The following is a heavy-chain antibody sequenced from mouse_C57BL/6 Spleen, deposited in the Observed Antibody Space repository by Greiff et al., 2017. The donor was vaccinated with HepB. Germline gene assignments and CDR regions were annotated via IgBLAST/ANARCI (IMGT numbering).Heavy chain of an antibody. CDR1: GYAFSSSW. J-gene: IGHJ3*01. Sequence: QVQLMESGPELVKPGASVKISCKASGYAFSSSWMNWVKQRPGKGLEWIGRIYPGDGDTNYNGKFKGKATLTAAKTSSTAYMQLSSLTSEDSAVYFCAKGGTITGVGPFAYWGQGTLVTVSA. CDR2: IYPGDGDT. V-gene: IGHV1-82*01. CDR3: AKGGTITGVGPFAY. D-gene: IGHD1-1*01.